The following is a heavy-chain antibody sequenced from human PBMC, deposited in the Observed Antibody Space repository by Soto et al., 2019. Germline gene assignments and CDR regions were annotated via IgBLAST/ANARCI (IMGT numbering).Heavy chain of an antibody. CDR3: ARVVSGDYGDWWFGP. D-gene: IGHD4-17*01. Sequence: QVQLQESGPGLVKPSGTLSLTCAVSGGSISSSNWWSWVRQPPGKGLEWIGEIYHSGSTNYNPSLQRRVTISVEKSENQFSLKPSSVTAADTAVYYCARVVSGDYGDWWFGPWGQGTLVTVSS. J-gene: IGHJ5*02. V-gene: IGHV4-4*02. CDR2: IYHSGST. CDR1: GGSISSSNW.